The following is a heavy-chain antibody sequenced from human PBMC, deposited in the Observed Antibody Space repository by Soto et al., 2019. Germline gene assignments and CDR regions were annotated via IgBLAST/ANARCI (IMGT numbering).Heavy chain of an antibody. CDR1: GYSFTSYW. CDR3: AREGVYCSSTSCSSLGYYGMDV. D-gene: IGHD2-2*01. CDR2: IDPSDSYT. Sequence: PGESLKISCKGSGYSFTSYWISWVRQMPGKGLEWMGRIDPSDSYTNYSPSFQGHVTIPADKSISTAYLQWSSLKASDTAMYYCAREGVYCSSTSCSSLGYYGMDVWGQGTTVTVSS. J-gene: IGHJ6*02. V-gene: IGHV5-10-1*01.